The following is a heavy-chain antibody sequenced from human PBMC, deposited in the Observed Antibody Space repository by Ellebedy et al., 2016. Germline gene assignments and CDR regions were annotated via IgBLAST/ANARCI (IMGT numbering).Heavy chain of an antibody. CDR1: GGSVSSDY. Sequence: ETLSLTCNVSGGSVSSDYWNWIRRPPGKGLEWVSTLYSGGTILYADSVKGRFTISRDNSKNTLYLQMNSLTVEDTAVYYCAKGNAVPGPEPLDFWGQGTLVTVSS. CDR2: LYSGGTI. D-gene: IGHD6-19*01. J-gene: IGHJ4*02. V-gene: IGHV3-66*01. CDR3: AKGNAVPGPEPLDF.